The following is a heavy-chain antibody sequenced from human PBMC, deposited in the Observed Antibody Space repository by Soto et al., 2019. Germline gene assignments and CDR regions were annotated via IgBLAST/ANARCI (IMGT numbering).Heavy chain of an antibody. CDR2: IYHSGST. D-gene: IGHD3-22*01. CDR1: GGSISSGGYS. CDR3: ARGPYYYDSSGPAFDY. J-gene: IGHJ4*02. V-gene: IGHV4-30-2*01. Sequence: QLQLQESGSGLVKPSQTLSLTCAVSGGSISSGGYSWSWIRQPPGKGLEWIGYIYHSGSTYYNPSLKSRVTISVDRSKNQFSLKLSSVTAAYTAVYYCARGPYYYDSSGPAFDYWGQGTLVTVSS.